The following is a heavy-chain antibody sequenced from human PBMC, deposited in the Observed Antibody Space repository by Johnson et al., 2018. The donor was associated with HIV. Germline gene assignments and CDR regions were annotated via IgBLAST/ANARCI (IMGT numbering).Heavy chain of an antibody. CDR2: IKSKTDGGTT. CDR3: ARERYSSPGGHAFDI. D-gene: IGHD6-13*01. Sequence: VQLVESGGGLVNAGGSLRLSCAASGFTFINAWMSWVRQSPGKGLEWVGRIKSKTDGGTTDYAAPVTGRFTISRDDSKNTLYLQMNSLKTEDTAVYYCARERYSSPGGHAFDIWGQGTMVTVSS. CDR1: GFTFINAW. V-gene: IGHV3-15*01. J-gene: IGHJ3*02.